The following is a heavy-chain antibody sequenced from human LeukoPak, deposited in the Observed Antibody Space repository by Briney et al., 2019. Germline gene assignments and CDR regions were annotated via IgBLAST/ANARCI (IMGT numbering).Heavy chain of an antibody. J-gene: IGHJ6*02. V-gene: IGHV4-59*01. Sequence: SETLSLTCTVSGGSISSYYWSWIRQPPGKGLEWIGYIYYNGSTNYNPSLKSRVTISVDTSKNQFSLKLSSVTAADTAVYYCARDQNYYGMDVWGQGTTVTVSS. CDR2: IYYNGST. CDR1: GGSISSYY. CDR3: ARDQNYYGMDV.